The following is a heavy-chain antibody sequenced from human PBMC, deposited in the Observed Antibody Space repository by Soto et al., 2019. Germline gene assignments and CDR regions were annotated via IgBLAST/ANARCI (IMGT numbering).Heavy chain of an antibody. D-gene: IGHD2-2*01. V-gene: IGHV3-48*02. CDR1: EFTFRTYS. J-gene: IGHJ4*02. Sequence: EVQLVESGGGLVQPGGSLRLSCAASEFTFRTYSMNWVRQAPGKGLEWISYISSTGSNIYYADSVKGRFTISRDNARNSLYLQMNSLRDEDTAVYYCARDSCRNTSCAANYWGQGTLVTVSS. CDR2: ISSTGSNI. CDR3: ARDSCRNTSCAANY.